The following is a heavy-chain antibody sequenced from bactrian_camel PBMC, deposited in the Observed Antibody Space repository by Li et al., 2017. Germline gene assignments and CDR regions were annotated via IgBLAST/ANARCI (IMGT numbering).Heavy chain of an antibody. J-gene: IGHJ4*01. D-gene: IGHD2*01. CDR3: ATNRRFYGGGYSF. CDR1: GFTFSSRD. CDR2: HTSGYTGGPAS. V-gene: IGHV3S40*01. Sequence: DVQLVESGGGLVQPGGSLRLSCAASGFTFSSRDMSWVRQAPGKGLEWVSSHTSGYTGGPASSYVDSVKGRFTISRDNVKITLYLQMNSLKSEDTARYYCATNRRFYGGGYSFWGQGTQVTVS.